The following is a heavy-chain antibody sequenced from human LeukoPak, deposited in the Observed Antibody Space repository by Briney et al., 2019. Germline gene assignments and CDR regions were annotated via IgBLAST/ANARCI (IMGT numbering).Heavy chain of an antibody. V-gene: IGHV3-7*01. J-gene: IGHJ4*02. D-gene: IGHD2-2*01. CDR3: ARALDSSSSRYQAFEE. Sequence: GGSLRLSCSASGFTFSNYWMSWVRQAPGKGLEWVANIKQDESEKYYVDSVKGRFTISRDNAKSSLYLQMNSMRAEDTAVYYCARALDSSSSRYQAFEEWGQGTLVTVSS. CDR2: IKQDESEK. CDR1: GFTFSNYW.